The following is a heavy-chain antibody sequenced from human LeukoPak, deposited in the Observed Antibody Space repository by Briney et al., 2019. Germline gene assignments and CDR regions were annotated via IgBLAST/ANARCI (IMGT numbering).Heavy chain of an antibody. Sequence: GGSLRLSCAASGFTFSSYGMHWVRQAPGKGLEWVAFIRYDGSNKYYADSVKGRFTISRDNSKNTLYLQMTSLRAEDTAVYYCAKNRVSSTSRDYWGQGTLVTVSS. J-gene: IGHJ4*02. CDR2: IRYDGSNK. CDR1: GFTFSSYG. D-gene: IGHD2-2*01. V-gene: IGHV3-30*02. CDR3: AKNRVSSTSRDY.